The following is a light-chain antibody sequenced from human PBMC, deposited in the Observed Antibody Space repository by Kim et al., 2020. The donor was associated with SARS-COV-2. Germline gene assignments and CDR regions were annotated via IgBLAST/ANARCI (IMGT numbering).Light chain of an antibody. V-gene: IGLV3-25*03. CDR3: QSADSSGTYV. J-gene: IGLJ1*01. CDR2: NES. CDR1: ALPKQY. Sequence: VSPGQTARITCSGDALPKQYAYWYQQKPAQAPVLVIYNESERPSGSPERFSGSSSGTTVTLTISGVQAEDEADYYCQSADSSGTYVFGTGTKVTVL.